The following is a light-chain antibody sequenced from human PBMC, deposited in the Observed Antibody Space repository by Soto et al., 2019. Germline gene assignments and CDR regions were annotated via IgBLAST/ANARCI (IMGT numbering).Light chain of an antibody. Sequence: DIQMTGAPSTLSASVLGRVNITFLASQSVNRWLAWYQQKPGKAPKLLIYETSSLDSGVPSRFGGSGSGTEFTLTISSLQPDDFAIYYCQQYNSYSWTCGKGTKVDIK. CDR2: ETS. V-gene: IGKV1-5*03. CDR3: QQYNSYSWT. CDR1: QSVNRW. J-gene: IGKJ1*01.